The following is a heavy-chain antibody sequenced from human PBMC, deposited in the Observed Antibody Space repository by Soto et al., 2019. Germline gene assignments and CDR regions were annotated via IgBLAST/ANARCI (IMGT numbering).Heavy chain of an antibody. D-gene: IGHD2-21*02. V-gene: IGHV3-21*04. CDR3: TTRKTAHFDY. CDR1: GFTFSSYS. J-gene: IGHJ4*02. Sequence: GGSLRLSCASSGFTFSSYSMTWVRQAPGKGLEWVSSISSGGRHIYYADSVKGRFTISRDDSTNTVYLQMDSLRAEDTALYYCTTRKTAHFDYWGRGTQVTVSS. CDR2: ISSGGRHI.